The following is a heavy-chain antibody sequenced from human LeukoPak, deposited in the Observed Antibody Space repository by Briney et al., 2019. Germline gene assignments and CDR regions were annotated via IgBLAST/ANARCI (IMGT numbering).Heavy chain of an antibody. J-gene: IGHJ6*02. CDR2: IYPGDSDN. CDR3: VRVLWTWALNYYYGMDV. CDR1: GYSFTSYW. V-gene: IGHV5-51*01. D-gene: IGHD2-8*02. Sequence: GESLKISCKGSGYSFTSYWIGWVRQMPAKGLEWMGIIYPGDSDNRYSPSFQGQVTTSADKSISTAYLQWSSLKASDTAMYYCVRVLWTWALNYYYGMDVWGQGTTVTVSS.